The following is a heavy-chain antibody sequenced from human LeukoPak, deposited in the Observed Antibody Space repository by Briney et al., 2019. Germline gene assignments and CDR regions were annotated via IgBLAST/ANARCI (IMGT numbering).Heavy chain of an antibody. Sequence: ASVKASCKASGYTFTGYYMHWVRQAPGQGLEWMGWINPNSGGTNYAQKFQGRVTMTRDTSISTASMELSRLRSDDTAVYYCARDVPAATYYYYYYGMDVWGQGTTVTVSS. CDR1: GYTFTGYY. CDR3: ARDVPAATYYYYYYGMDV. CDR2: INPNSGGT. D-gene: IGHD2-2*01. V-gene: IGHV1-2*02. J-gene: IGHJ6*02.